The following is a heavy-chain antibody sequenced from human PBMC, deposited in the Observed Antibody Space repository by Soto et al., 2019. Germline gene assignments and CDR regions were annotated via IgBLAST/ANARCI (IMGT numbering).Heavy chain of an antibody. CDR1: GFTFHDHA. J-gene: IGHJ3*01. CDR2: ISWNSETT. Sequence: EVQLVESGGALVQPGRSLRLSCAASGFTFHDHAMHWVRQVPGKGLEWISGISWNSETTRYAESVKGRFTISRDNAKNSLDLQMNSLRVEHTALYYCAKDKAAAGAFNAFDVWGQGTMVTVSS. V-gene: IGHV3-9*01. D-gene: IGHD6-13*01. CDR3: AKDKAAAGAFNAFDV.